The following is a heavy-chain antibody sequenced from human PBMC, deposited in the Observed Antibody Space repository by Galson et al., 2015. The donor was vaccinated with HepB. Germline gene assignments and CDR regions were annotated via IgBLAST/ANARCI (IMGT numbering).Heavy chain of an antibody. D-gene: IGHD1-26*01. CDR2: ISWNSGSI. CDR1: GFTFDDYA. Sequence: SLRLSCAASGFTFDDYAMHWVRQAPGKGLEWVSGISWNSGSIGYADSVKGRFTISRDNAKNSLYLQMNSLRAEDTALYYCAKDGALGWELLGNGGGGYYFDYWGQGTLVTVSS. CDR3: AKDGALGWELLGNGGGGYYFDY. J-gene: IGHJ4*02. V-gene: IGHV3-9*01.